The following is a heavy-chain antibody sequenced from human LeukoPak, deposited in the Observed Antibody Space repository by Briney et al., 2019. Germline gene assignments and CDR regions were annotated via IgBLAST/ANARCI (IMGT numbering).Heavy chain of an antibody. D-gene: IGHD2-2*01. V-gene: IGHV3-74*01. CDR1: GFTFSSYW. J-gene: IGHJ4*01. CDR2: INSDGSST. CDR3: AKLGDDIVVVPAALFDY. Sequence: PGGSLRLSCAASGFTFSSYWMHWVRQAPGKGLVWVSHINSDGSSTNYADSVKGRFTISRDNSKNTLYLQMNSLRAEDTAVYYCAKLGDDIVVVPAALFDYWGHGTLVTVSS.